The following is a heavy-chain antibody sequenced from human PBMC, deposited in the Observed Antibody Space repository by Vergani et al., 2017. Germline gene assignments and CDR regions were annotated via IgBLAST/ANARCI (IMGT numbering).Heavy chain of an antibody. CDR1: GYTFTSYY. V-gene: IGHV3-33*01. CDR2: IWYDGSKE. D-gene: IGHD2-8*01. CDR3: ARSGYCAHGVCYMTYYYYMDV. J-gene: IGHJ6*03. Sequence: QVQLVQSGAEVKKPGASVKVSCKASGYTFTSYYMHWVRQAPGQGLEWVAFIWYDGSKEYYADSVKGRFTISRDNSKNTLYLQMNNLRAADTAVYYCARSGYCAHGVCYMTYYYYMDVWGKGTAVTVSS.